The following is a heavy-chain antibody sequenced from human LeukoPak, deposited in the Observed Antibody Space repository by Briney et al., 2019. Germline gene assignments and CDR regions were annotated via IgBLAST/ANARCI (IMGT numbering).Heavy chain of an antibody. CDR3: ASSIVTGDFSYYYGMDV. CDR1: GGSISSSSYY. CDR2: IYYSGST. J-gene: IGHJ6*02. Sequence: SETLSLTCTVSGGSISSSSYYWGWIRQPPGKGLEWIGSIYYSGSTYYNPSLKSRVTISVDTSKNQFSLKLSSVTAADTAVYYCASSIVTGDFSYYYGMDVWGQGTTVTVSS. D-gene: IGHD7-27*01. V-gene: IGHV4-39*07.